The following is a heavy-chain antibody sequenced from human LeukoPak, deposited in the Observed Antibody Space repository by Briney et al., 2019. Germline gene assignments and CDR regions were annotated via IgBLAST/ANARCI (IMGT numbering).Heavy chain of an antibody. D-gene: IGHD6-13*01. Sequence: ASVKVSCKASGYTFTSYDINWVRQATGQGLEWMGWMNPNSGNTGYAQKFQGRVTITRNTSISTAYMELSSLRSEDTAVYYCASSAQQLVFFAGFDYWGQGTLVTVSS. J-gene: IGHJ4*02. CDR2: MNPNSGNT. CDR3: ASSAQQLVFFAGFDY. CDR1: GYTFTSYD. V-gene: IGHV1-8*03.